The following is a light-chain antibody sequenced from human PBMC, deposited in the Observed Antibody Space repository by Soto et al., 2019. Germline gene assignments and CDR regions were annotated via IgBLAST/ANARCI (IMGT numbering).Light chain of an antibody. V-gene: IGKV1-5*01. CDR2: DAS. J-gene: IGKJ1*01. CDR1: QSISRW. CDR3: QQYNSYSRA. Sequence: EIQMTQSPSTLAASLGDRVTITCRASQSISRWFAWYQQKPGKAPKLLTYDASSLESGVPSRFRGSGSGTEFTLTISSLQPDDFEPYYCQQYNSYSRAFGQGTKVDIK.